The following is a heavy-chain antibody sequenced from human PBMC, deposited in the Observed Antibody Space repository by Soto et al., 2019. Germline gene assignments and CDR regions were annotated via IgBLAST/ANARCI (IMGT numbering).Heavy chain of an antibody. Sequence: EVQLLESGGGLVQPGGSLRLSCAASGFTFSSYAMSWVRQAPGKGLEWVSAISGSGGSTYYADSVKGRFTISRDNSKNPLYLQMNSLRAEDTAVYYCAKDPYSYGYTDYWGQGTLVTVSS. V-gene: IGHV3-23*01. CDR2: ISGSGGST. J-gene: IGHJ4*02. CDR3: AKDPYSYGYTDY. D-gene: IGHD5-18*01. CDR1: GFTFSSYA.